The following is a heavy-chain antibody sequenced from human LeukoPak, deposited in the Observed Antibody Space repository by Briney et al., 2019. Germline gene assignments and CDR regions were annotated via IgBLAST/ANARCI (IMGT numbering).Heavy chain of an antibody. D-gene: IGHD5-24*01. Sequence: GGTLRLSCAASGFTFSTYWMHWVRQAPGKGLVWVSCVSPGGSSTSYADSVKGRFTISRDNAKNTPYLQMNSLRAEDTAVYYCATGAYNSMYYFDYWGQGTLVTVSS. CDR1: GFTFSTYW. CDR3: ATGAYNSMYYFDY. V-gene: IGHV3-74*01. CDR2: VSPGGSST. J-gene: IGHJ4*02.